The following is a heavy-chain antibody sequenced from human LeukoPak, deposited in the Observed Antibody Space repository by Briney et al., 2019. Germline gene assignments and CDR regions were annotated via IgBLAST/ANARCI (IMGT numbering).Heavy chain of an antibody. J-gene: IGHJ5*02. CDR1: GGSISSYY. Sequence: PSETLSLTCTVSGGSISSYYWSWIRQPPGKGLEWIGYIYYSGSTNYNPSLKSRVTISVDTSKNQFSLKLSSVTAADTAVYYCARDREMYSSSSGSDPWGQGTLVTVSS. V-gene: IGHV4-59*01. CDR2: IYYSGST. CDR3: ARDREMYSSSSGSDP. D-gene: IGHD6-6*01.